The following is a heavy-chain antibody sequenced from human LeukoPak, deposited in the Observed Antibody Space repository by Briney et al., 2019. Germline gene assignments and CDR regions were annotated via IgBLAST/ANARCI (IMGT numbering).Heavy chain of an antibody. CDR2: ISGSGGRP. Sequence: GGSLRLSCAASGFTFSSCAMSWVRQAPGKGLEWVPAISGSGGRPYYADSVKGRFTISRDNSKNTLYLQMNSLRAEDTAVYYCARHPEPGYCSSTSCHESYFDYWGQGTLVTVSS. J-gene: IGHJ4*02. CDR1: GFTFSSCA. CDR3: ARHPEPGYCSSTSCHESYFDY. V-gene: IGHV3-23*01. D-gene: IGHD2-2*01.